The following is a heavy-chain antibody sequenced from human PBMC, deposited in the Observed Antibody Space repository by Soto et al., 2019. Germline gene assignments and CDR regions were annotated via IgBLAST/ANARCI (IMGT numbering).Heavy chain of an antibody. CDR1: GYTFTSYY. V-gene: IGHV1-46*01. Sequence: ASVKVSCKASGYTFTSYYMHWVRQAPGQGLEWMGIINPSGGSTSYAQKFQGRVTMTRDTSTSTVYMELSSLRSEDTAVYYCAQELGRKGVMDVWGQGTTVTVSS. CDR3: AQELGRKGVMDV. CDR2: INPSGGST. J-gene: IGHJ6*02.